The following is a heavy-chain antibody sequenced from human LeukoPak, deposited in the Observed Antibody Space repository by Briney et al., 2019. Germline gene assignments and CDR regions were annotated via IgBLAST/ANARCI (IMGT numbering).Heavy chain of an antibody. J-gene: IGHJ4*02. CDR3: TRDEYGKSGH. D-gene: IGHD4-17*01. CDR2: ISGSGGST. V-gene: IGHV3-23*01. Sequence: GGSLRLSCTAYGFTFSSYAMSWVRQAPRKGLEWVSAISGSGGSTYYADSVKGRFTISRDNAKNSLYLQMNSLRAEDTAVYYCTRDEYGKSGHWGQGALVTVSS. CDR1: GFTFSSYA.